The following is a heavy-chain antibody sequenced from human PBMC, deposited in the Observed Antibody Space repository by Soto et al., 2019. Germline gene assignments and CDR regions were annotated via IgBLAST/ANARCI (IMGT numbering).Heavy chain of an antibody. V-gene: IGHV3-48*03. Sequence: GGSLRLSCEGSGFTFSSYEMNWVRQAPGKGLEWVSYISSSGSTKNYADSVKGRFTISRDNVKNSLYLQMNSLRAEDTAVYYCARVPRNFYYNGMDVWGQGTTVTVSS. CDR2: ISSSGSTK. J-gene: IGHJ6*02. CDR3: ARVPRNFYYNGMDV. CDR1: GFTFSSYE.